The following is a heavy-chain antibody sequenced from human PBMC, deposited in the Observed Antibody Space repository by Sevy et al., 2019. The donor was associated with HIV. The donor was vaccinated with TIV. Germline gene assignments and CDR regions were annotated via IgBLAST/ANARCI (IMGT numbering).Heavy chain of an antibody. J-gene: IGHJ4*02. V-gene: IGHV3-23*01. CDR3: AKPPIGWTREGFDQ. CDR2: ISGSTTNT. D-gene: IGHD6-19*01. CDR1: GFTFRTYA. Sequence: GGSLRLSCAASGFTFRTYAMSWVRQAPGMGLEWVSSISGSTTNTNYADSVKGRFTIPRDNSKNTLYLQMNRLKADDTAIYYCAKPPIGWTREGFDQWGQGTLVTVSS.